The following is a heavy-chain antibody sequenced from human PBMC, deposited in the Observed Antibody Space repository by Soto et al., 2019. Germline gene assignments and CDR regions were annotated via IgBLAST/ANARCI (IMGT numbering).Heavy chain of an antibody. V-gene: IGHV4-34*01. CDR3: ARGSATVTTDY. J-gene: IGHJ4*02. D-gene: IGHD4-17*01. Sequence: QVQLQQWGAGLLKPSETLSLTCAVYGGSFSGYYWSWIRQPPGKGLEWIGEINHSGSTNYNPSLKSRVTTSVDTSKHQFSLKLSSVTAADTAVYYCARGSATVTTDYWGQGTLVTVSS. CDR1: GGSFSGYY. CDR2: INHSGST.